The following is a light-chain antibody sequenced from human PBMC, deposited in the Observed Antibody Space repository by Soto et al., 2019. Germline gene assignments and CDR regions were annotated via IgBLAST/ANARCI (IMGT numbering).Light chain of an antibody. CDR3: QQYGSSYT. J-gene: IGKJ2*01. CDR1: QSVSSSY. CDR2: GAS. V-gene: IGKV3-20*01. Sequence: EIVLTQSPGTLSLSPGERATLSCRASQSVSSSYLAWYQQKPGQAPRLLLYGASCRATGIPDRFSGSGSGTDFTLTISRLEPEDFAVYYCQQYGSSYTFGQGTKLEIK.